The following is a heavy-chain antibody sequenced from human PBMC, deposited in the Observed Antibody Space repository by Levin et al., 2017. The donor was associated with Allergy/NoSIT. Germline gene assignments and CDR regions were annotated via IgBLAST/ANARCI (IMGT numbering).Heavy chain of an antibody. D-gene: IGHD2-21*01. CDR2: IYHIGYT. Sequence: SSETLSLTCAVSGASFSRNDWWSWVRQPPGKGLEWIGEIYHIGYTTYSPSLKRRVTISIDKSKSQFSLNLTSVTAADTAVYYCARSTMGYCGGRECLIVFDLWGRGTLVTVSS. J-gene: IGHJ2*01. V-gene: IGHV4-4*02. CDR1: GASFSRNDW. CDR3: ARSTMGYCGGRECLIVFDL.